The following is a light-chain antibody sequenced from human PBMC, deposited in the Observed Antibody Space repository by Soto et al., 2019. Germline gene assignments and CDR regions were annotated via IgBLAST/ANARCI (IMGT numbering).Light chain of an antibody. CDR3: QHYDNLPT. V-gene: IGKV1-33*01. J-gene: IGKJ4*01. CDR2: DAS. CDR1: QDITNY. Sequence: DIQMTQSPSSLSASVGDRFTITCQASQDITNYLNWYQQKPGKAPRLLLYDASSLETGVPSRFSGSGSGTDFTFTISSLQPEDIATYYCQHYDNLPTFGGGTKVDIK.